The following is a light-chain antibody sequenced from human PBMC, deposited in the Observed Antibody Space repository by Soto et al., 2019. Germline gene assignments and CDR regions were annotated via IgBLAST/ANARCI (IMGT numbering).Light chain of an antibody. Sequence: SALTQPASVSGSPGQSITISCTGTNSDVGGYNSVSWYRQHPGKAPELLIYEVSNRPSGVSNRFSGSKSGNTASLTLSGLQADDEADYYCYSFTSSITYVFGTGTKVTVL. CDR2: EVS. V-gene: IGLV2-14*01. J-gene: IGLJ1*01. CDR3: YSFTSSITYV. CDR1: NSDVGGYNS.